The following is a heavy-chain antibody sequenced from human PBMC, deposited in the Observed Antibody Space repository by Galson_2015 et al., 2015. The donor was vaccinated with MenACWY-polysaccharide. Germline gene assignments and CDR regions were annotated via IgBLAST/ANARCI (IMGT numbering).Heavy chain of an antibody. Sequence: SVKVSCKASGYSFSSYDINWVRQTTGQGLGWMGWMNPNSGNTGYAQKFQGRVTMTRNISISIAYMELSSLRSEDTAVYYCARGGRYYYDSSGYLNWFDPWGQGTLVTVSS. V-gene: IGHV1-8*01. CDR2: MNPNSGNT. CDR3: ARGGRYYYDSSGYLNWFDP. CDR1: GYSFSSYD. D-gene: IGHD3-22*01. J-gene: IGHJ5*02.